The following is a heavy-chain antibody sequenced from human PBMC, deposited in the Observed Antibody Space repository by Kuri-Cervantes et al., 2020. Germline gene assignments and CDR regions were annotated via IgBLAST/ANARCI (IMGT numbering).Heavy chain of an antibody. CDR1: GGSISSSSYY. CDR2: IHYSGST. J-gene: IGHJ3*02. CDR3: ARAFKPPVGLLRACAAFDI. D-gene: IGHD2-15*01. V-gene: IGHV4-39*07. Sequence: GSLRLSCTVSGGSISSSSYYWGWIRQPPGKGLEWIGSIHYSGSTYYNPSLKSRVTISVDTSKNQFSLKLSSVTAADTAVYYCARAFKPPVGLLRACAAFDIWGQGTMVTVSS.